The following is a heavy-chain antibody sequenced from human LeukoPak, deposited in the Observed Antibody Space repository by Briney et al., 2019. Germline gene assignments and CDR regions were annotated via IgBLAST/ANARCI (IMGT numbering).Heavy chain of an antibody. D-gene: IGHD3-22*01. CDR3: AGEASVGLYDRSGYLDY. CDR2: IYYSGST. J-gene: IGHJ4*02. V-gene: IGHV4-39*07. Sequence: SETLSLTCTVSGGSISSSSYYWGWIRQPPGKGLEWIGSIYYSGSTYYNPSLKSRVTISVDTSKNQFSLKLSSVTAADTAVYYCAGEASVGLYDRSGYLDYWGQGTLVTVSS. CDR1: GGSISSSSYY.